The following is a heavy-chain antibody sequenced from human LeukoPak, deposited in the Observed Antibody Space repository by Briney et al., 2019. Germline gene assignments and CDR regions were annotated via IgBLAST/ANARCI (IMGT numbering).Heavy chain of an antibody. Sequence: ASVKVSCKASGYTFTSYGISWVRQAPGQGLEWMGWISAYNGNTNYAQKLQGRVTMTADTSTSTAYMELRSLRSDDTAVYYCARAGSWSGYYSRFDYWGQGTLVTVSS. V-gene: IGHV1-18*01. D-gene: IGHD3-3*01. CDR1: GYTFTSYG. J-gene: IGHJ4*02. CDR3: ARAGSWSGYYSRFDY. CDR2: ISAYNGNT.